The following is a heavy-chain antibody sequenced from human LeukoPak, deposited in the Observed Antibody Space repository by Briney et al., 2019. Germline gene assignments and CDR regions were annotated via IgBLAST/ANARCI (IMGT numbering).Heavy chain of an antibody. CDR3: ARWSGGSSNCFDP. Sequence: SETLSLTCTVSGGSISSGGYYWNWIRQHPGKGLEWIGYIYYSGSTYYNPSLKSRLTISVDTSKNQFSLKLTSVTAADTAVYYCARWSGGSSNCFDPWGQGTLVTVSS. J-gene: IGHJ5*02. V-gene: IGHV4-31*03. CDR2: IYYSGST. CDR1: GGSISSGGYY. D-gene: IGHD2-15*01.